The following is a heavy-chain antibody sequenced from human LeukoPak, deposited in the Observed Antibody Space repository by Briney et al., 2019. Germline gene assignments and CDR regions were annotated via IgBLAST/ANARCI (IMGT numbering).Heavy chain of an antibody. V-gene: IGHV4-59*01. Sequence: SETLSLTCAVYGGSFSGYHWSWIRQPPGKGLEWIGYIYYSGSTNYNPSLKSRVTISVDTSKNQLSLNLRSVTAADTAVYYCARLTPFAVDVWGKGTTVTVSS. D-gene: IGHD2-15*01. J-gene: IGHJ6*04. CDR2: IYYSGST. CDR1: GGSFSGYH. CDR3: ARLTPFAVDV.